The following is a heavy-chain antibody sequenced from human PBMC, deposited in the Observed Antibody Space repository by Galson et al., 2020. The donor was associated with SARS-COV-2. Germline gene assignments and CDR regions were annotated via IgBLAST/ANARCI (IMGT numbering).Heavy chain of an antibody. D-gene: IGHD5-12*01. CDR1: GNNLTDLS. V-gene: IGHV1-24*01. Sequence: SGNNLTDLSFHWVRQAPGKGLEWMGRFDPEDTETIYAQKFRGRVTMTQDTSTDTAYMELSSLRSEDTAVYYCATGILDVDIVVHFDHWGQGTLVTVSS. CDR3: ATGILDVDIVVHFDH. J-gene: IGHJ4*02. CDR2: FDPEDTET.